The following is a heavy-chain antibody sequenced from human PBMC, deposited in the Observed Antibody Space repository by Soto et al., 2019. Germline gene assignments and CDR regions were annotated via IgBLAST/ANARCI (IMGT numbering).Heavy chain of an antibody. CDR1: GGSISSGGYS. Sequence: PSETLSLTCAVSGGSISSGGYSWSWIQQPPGKGLEWIGYIYHSGSTYYNPSLKSRVTISVDRSKNQFSLKLSSVTAADTAVYYCARGRGGGVTMIVVSHFDYWGQGTLVTVSS. CDR3: ARGRGGGVTMIVVSHFDY. CDR2: IYHSGST. J-gene: IGHJ4*02. D-gene: IGHD3-22*01. V-gene: IGHV4-30-2*01.